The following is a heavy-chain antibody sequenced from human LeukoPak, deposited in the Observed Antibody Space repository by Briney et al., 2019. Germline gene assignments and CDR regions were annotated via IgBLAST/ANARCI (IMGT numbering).Heavy chain of an antibody. D-gene: IGHD2-2*01. V-gene: IGHV1-2*02. CDR3: VLQPEYQMLWAS. Sequence: ASVKVSCKGSGYTFTAYNIHWVRQAPGQGLEWVGWINPNSGGTNYAQKFQGRVTMTRDTSISTASMQLSRLRSDDTAVYYCVLQPEYQMLWASWGQGTLVTVSP. J-gene: IGHJ5*02. CDR1: GYTFTAYN. CDR2: INPNSGGT.